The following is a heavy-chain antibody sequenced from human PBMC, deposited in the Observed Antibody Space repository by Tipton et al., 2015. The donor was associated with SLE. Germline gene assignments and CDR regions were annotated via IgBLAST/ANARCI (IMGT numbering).Heavy chain of an antibody. D-gene: IGHD4-17*01. CDR1: GDSISSHSYY. J-gene: IGHJ2*01. V-gene: IGHV4-39*07. Sequence: GLVKPSETLSLTCTVSGDSISSHSYYWGWIRQPPGKGLEWIGSIYYSGSTYYNPSLKSRVSISVDTSKNQFSLKLTSVTAADTAVYYCARRGGDYIWYFDLWGRGILVTVSS. CDR2: IYYSGST. CDR3: ARRGGDYIWYFDL.